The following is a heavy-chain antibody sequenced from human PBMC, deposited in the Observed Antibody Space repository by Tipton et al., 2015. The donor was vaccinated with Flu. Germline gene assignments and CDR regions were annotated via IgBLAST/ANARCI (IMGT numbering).Heavy chain of an antibody. CDR1: GFIVSSYY. D-gene: IGHD5-24*01. V-gene: IGHV3-53*01. CDR3: ARDSRGYNSGGLDY. J-gene: IGHJ4*02. Sequence: SLRLSCAASGFIVSSYYMSWVRQGPGKGLEWVSITYSGGSTYYADSVKGRFTISRDDSKNTLYLQMNSLRAEDTAVYYCARDSRGYNSGGLDYWGQGTLVTVSS. CDR2: TYSGGST.